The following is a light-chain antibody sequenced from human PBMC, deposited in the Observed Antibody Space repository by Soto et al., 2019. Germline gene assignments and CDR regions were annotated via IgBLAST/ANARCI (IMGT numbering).Light chain of an antibody. V-gene: IGLV3-21*02. CDR3: QVWHSGVDWV. CDR2: DDN. J-gene: IGLJ2*01. Sequence: SYELTQPPSVSVAPGQTARITCGGNNIGGKSVHWYQQKPGQAPVLVVYDDNDRPSGIPERFSGSDSGNTATLTISRVEAGDEADYYCQVWHSGVDWVFGGGTKVTVL. CDR1: NIGGKS.